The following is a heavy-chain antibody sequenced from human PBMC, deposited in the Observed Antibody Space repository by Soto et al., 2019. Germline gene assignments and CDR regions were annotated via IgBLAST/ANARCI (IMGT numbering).Heavy chain of an antibody. J-gene: IGHJ3*02. D-gene: IGHD2-2*02. CDR3: ARGLVVVPAAIRGDFDI. V-gene: IGHV4-30-2*01. Sequence: SDTLSLTCAFSGGSISSGGYSWIWIRQPPGKGLEWIGYIYHSGSTYYNPSLKSRVTISVDRSKNQFSLKLSSVTAADTAVYYCARGLVVVPAAIRGDFDIWGQGTMVTVSS. CDR2: IYHSGST. CDR1: GGSISSGGYS.